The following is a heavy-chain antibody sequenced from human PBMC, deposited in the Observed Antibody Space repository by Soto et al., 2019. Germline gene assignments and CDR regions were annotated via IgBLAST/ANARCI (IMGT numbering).Heavy chain of an antibody. CDR2: IYYSGST. J-gene: IGHJ4*02. D-gene: IGHD2-15*01. CDR1: GGSISSYY. CDR3: AKQGGGLFDY. V-gene: IGHV4-59*01. Sequence: SETLSLTCTVSGGSISSYYGSWIRQPPGKGLEWIGYIYYSGSTKYNPSLKSRVTISVDTSKNQFSLQLTSVTAADTAVYYCAKQGGGLFDYWGQGMLVTVSS.